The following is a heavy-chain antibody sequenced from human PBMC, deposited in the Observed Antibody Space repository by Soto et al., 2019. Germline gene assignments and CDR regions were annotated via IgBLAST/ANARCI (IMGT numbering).Heavy chain of an antibody. CDR3: ARDRRGSGYDYGDY. CDR1: GGTFSSYG. Sequence: GASVKVSCKASGGTFSSYGISWVRQAPGQGLEWMGWISAYNGNTNYAQKLQGRVTMTTDTSTSTAYMELRSLRSDDTAVYYCARDRRGSGYDYGDYWGQGTLVTVSS. J-gene: IGHJ4*02. V-gene: IGHV1-18*04. D-gene: IGHD5-12*01. CDR2: ISAYNGNT.